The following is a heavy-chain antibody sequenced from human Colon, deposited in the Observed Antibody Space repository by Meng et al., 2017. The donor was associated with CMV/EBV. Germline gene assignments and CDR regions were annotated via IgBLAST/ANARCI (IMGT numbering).Heavy chain of an antibody. D-gene: IGHD5-24*01. CDR3: TKDQGISGYTMDV. CDR1: GFSFTDYY. J-gene: IGHJ6*02. V-gene: IGHV3-11*04. Sequence: GGSLRLSCAASGFSFTDYYMTWIRQAPGKGLEWLSHINRGDSVIAYADSVKGRFTISRDIAKNSLYLQMNSLRVEDTALYYCTKDQGISGYTMDVWGQGTTVTVSS. CDR2: INRGDSVI.